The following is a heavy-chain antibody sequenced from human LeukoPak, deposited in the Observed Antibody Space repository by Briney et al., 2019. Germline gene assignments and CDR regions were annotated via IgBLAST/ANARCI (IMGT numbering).Heavy chain of an antibody. Sequence: PGGSLRLSCAASGFTFSSYAMSWVRQAPGKGLEWVSAISGSGGSTYYADSVKGRFTISRDNSKNTLYLQMNSLRAEDTAVYYCAKDEAYSYGYGTYYFDYWGQGTLVTVSS. V-gene: IGHV3-23*01. CDR1: GFTFSSYA. J-gene: IGHJ4*02. CDR2: ISGSGGST. CDR3: AKDEAYSYGYGTYYFDY. D-gene: IGHD5-18*01.